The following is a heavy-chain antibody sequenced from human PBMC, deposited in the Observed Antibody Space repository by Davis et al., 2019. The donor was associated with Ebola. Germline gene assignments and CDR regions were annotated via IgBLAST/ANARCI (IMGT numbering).Heavy chain of an antibody. CDR3: ARGYYDGRGWFDP. V-gene: IGHV4-4*02. Sequence: MPGGSLRLSCAVSGASISDSNWWSWVRQSPGKGLEWIGEIYHSGSTNYNPSLKSRVTISVDKSKNQFSLKLSSVTAADTAVYYCARGYYDGRGWFDPWGQGTLVTVSS. J-gene: IGHJ5*02. CDR1: GASISDSNW. CDR2: IYHSGST. D-gene: IGHD3-3*01.